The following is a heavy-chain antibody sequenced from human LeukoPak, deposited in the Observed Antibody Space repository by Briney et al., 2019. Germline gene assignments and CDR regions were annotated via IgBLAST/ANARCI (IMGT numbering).Heavy chain of an antibody. Sequence: ASVKVSCKASGYTFTCYYMHWVRQAPGQGLEWMGIINPSGGSASYAQKFQGRVTMTRDTSTSTVYMELSSLRAEDTAVYYCAKDTYYDILTGRDAFDIWGQGTMAIVSS. D-gene: IGHD3-9*01. CDR2: INPSGGSA. V-gene: IGHV1-46*01. CDR1: GYTFTCYY. CDR3: AKDTYYDILTGRDAFDI. J-gene: IGHJ3*02.